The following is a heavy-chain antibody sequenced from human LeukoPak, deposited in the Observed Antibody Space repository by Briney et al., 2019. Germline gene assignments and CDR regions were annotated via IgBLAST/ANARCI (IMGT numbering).Heavy chain of an antibody. CDR3: AKVLTGSQDY. V-gene: IGHV3-23*01. CDR2: IGGGENT. J-gene: IGHJ4*02. D-gene: IGHD1-14*01. Sequence: TGGSLRLSCAASGFTFSTYGMTWVRQAPGKGLEWVSTIGGGENTYYADSVKGRFTISRDSSKNTVYLHMKSLRAEDTAVYFCAKVLTGSQDYWGQGTLVTVTS. CDR1: GFTFSTYG.